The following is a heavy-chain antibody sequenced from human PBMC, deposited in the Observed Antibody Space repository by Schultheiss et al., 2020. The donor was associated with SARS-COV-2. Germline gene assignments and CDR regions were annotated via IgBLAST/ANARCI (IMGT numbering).Heavy chain of an antibody. CDR1: GGTFSSYA. Sequence: SVKVSCKASGGTFSSYAISWVRQAPGQGLEWMGGIIPIFGTANYAQKFQGRVTMTRDTSISTAYMELSRLRSDDTAVYYCAREMYSSGWRPTSYYYGMDVWGQGTTVTVSS. V-gene: IGHV1-69*05. CDR2: IIPIFGTA. CDR3: AREMYSSGWRPTSYYYGMDV. J-gene: IGHJ6*02. D-gene: IGHD6-19*01.